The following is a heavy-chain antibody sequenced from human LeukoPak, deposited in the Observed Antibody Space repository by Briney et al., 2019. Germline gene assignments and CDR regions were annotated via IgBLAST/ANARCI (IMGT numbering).Heavy chain of an antibody. J-gene: IGHJ4*02. CDR3: ARDGYGSGTYFDY. CDR2: IIPIFGTA. CDR1: GGTFSRYA. D-gene: IGHD3-10*01. Sequence: SVKVSCKASGGTFSRYAISWVRQAPGQGLEWMGGIIPIFGTANYAQKFQGRVTITADESTSTAYMELSSLRSEDTAVYYCARDGYGSGTYFDYWDQGTLVTVSS. V-gene: IGHV1-69*13.